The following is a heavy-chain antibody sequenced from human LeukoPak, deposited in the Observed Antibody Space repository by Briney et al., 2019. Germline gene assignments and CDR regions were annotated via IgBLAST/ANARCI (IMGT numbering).Heavy chain of an antibody. D-gene: IGHD4-11*01. CDR3: ARDGATVTTLWFDP. CDR2: INPNSGGT. CDR1: GYTFTGYY. J-gene: IGHJ5*02. V-gene: IGHV1-2*02. Sequence: ASVKVSCKASGYTFTGYYMHWVRQAPGQGLEWMGWINPNSGGTNYAQKFQGRVTMTRDTSISTAYMELSRLRSDGTAVYYCARDGATVTTLWFDPWGQGTLVTVSS.